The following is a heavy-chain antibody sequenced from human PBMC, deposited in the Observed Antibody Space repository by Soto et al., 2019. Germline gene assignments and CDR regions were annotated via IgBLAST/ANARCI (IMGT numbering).Heavy chain of an antibody. V-gene: IGHV6-1*01. J-gene: IGHJ4*02. CDR2: TYYNSKWYT. CDR3: AGNYCASGSYYSSFDY. Sequence: QVQLQQSGPGLVKPSQTLSLTCAISGDSVSSNSTAWNWIRQSPSRGLEWLGRTYYNSKWYTGYAVSVISRMTINADTSKNHFSLNLNSVTPEETALYYCAGNYCASGSYYSSFDYWGQGTLVTVSS. CDR1: GDSVSSNSTA. D-gene: IGHD3-10*01.